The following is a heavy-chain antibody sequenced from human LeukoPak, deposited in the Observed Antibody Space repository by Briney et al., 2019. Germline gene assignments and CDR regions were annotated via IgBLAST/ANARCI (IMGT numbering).Heavy chain of an antibody. V-gene: IGHV3-30*02. J-gene: IGHJ4*02. D-gene: IGHD3-10*01. CDR1: GFTFSSYG. Sequence: PGGSLRLSCAASGFTFSSYGMHWVREAPGEGLEWVAFIRYDGSNKYYADSVKGRFTISRDNSKNTLYLQINSLRAEDTAVYYCAKESGITMVRGVITFWGQGTLVTVSS. CDR2: IRYDGSNK. CDR3: AKESGITMVRGVITF.